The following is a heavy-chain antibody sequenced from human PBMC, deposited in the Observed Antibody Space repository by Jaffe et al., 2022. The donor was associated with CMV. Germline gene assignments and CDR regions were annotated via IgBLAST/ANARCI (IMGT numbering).Heavy chain of an antibody. J-gene: IGHJ6*02. CDR2: INHSGST. CDR3: ARVDDFWSGYYYYGMDV. Sequence: QVQLQQWGAGLLKPSETLSLTCAVYGGSFSGYYWSWIRQPPGKGLEWIGEINHSGSTNYNPSLKSRVTISVDTSKNQFSLKLSSVTAADTAVYYCARVDDFWSGYYYYGMDVWGQGTTVTVSS. V-gene: IGHV4-34*01. D-gene: IGHD3-3*01. CDR1: GGSFSGYY.